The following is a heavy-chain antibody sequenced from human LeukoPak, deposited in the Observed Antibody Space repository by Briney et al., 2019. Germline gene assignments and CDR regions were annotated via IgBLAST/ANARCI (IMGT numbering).Heavy chain of an antibody. CDR1: GFTFSNYD. V-gene: IGHV3-13*05. Sequence: GGSLRLSCAASGFTFSNYDMHWVRQVTGKGLEWVSSIGTAGDPYYADSVKGRFTISRENGKNSLNLQMNSLRAGDTAVYYCTRGDPHGYGMDVWGQGATVTVSS. CDR2: IGTAGDP. D-gene: IGHD5-24*01. CDR3: TRGDPHGYGMDV. J-gene: IGHJ6*02.